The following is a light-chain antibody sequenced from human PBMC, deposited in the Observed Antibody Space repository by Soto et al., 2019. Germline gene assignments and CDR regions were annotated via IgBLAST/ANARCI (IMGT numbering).Light chain of an antibody. CDR1: QSVSSN. CDR3: QQYNNWPPP. V-gene: IGKV3-15*01. Sequence: EIVMTQSPATLSVSPGERATLSCRASQSVSSNLAWYQQKPGQAPRLLIYGASTRATGIPARFSGSGSGTEFTLTISSLQSEDFEVYYCQQYNNWPPPFGQGTRLEIK. J-gene: IGKJ5*01. CDR2: GAS.